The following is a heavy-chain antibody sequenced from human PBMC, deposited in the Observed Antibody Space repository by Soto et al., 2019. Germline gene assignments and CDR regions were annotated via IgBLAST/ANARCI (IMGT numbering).Heavy chain of an antibody. CDR1: GFTVSTNY. J-gene: IGHJ4*02. D-gene: IGHD3-16*01. CDR3: ARGEPHHYFDY. Sequence: GGSLRLSCAASGFTVSTNYMNWVRQAPGKGLEWVSVIYSSGSTYYADSVKGRFTISRDNSKNTLFLQMNSLRVEDTAVYYCARGEPHHYFDYWGQGTLVTVSS. CDR2: IYSSGST. V-gene: IGHV3-66*01.